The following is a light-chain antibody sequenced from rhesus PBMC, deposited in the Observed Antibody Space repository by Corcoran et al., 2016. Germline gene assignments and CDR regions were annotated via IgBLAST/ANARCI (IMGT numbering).Light chain of an antibody. CDR1: QGISSY. CDR3: QQHNSYPLT. V-gene: IGKV1-25*01. J-gene: IGKJ4*01. Sequence: DIQMTQSPSSLSASVGDTVTITCRASQGISSYLAWYQQNPGKAPNLLIYKESTLQSGFPSRFSVSGSGIDFTLTISSLQPEDFATYYCQQHNSYPLTFGGGTKVEIK. CDR2: KES.